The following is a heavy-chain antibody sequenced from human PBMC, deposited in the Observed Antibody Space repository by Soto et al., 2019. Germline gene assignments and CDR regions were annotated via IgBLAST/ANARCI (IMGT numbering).Heavy chain of an antibody. D-gene: IGHD3-3*01. V-gene: IGHV2-5*02. CDR2: IYWDDDK. CDR3: AHRVLRTVFGLVTTTAIFFDF. J-gene: IGHJ4*02. Sequence: QITLNESGPTVVRPTETLTLTCRFSGFSLTTSGVGVGWIRQSPGKAPEWLALIYWDDDKRYSASLKSRLTITQDTSKNPVVLTVSDLDPTDTATYYCAHRVLRTVFGLVTTTAIFFDFWGPGTPVAVSS. CDR1: GFSLTTSGVG.